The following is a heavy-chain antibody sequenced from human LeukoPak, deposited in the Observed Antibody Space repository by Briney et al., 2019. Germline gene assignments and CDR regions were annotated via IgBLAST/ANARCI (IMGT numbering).Heavy chain of an antibody. J-gene: IGHJ4*02. CDR1: GYTFTSYG. D-gene: IGHD2-21*02. CDR2: ISAYNGNT. CDR3: ARTYCAEDCSIRYFDY. Sequence: ASVKVSCKASGYTFTSYGISWVRQAPGQGLEWMGWISAYNGNTHYAQKLQGRVTLTRDKSTSTVYMELSSLTSDDTAVYYCARTYCAEDCSIRYFDYWGQGTLVTVSS. V-gene: IGHV1-18*01.